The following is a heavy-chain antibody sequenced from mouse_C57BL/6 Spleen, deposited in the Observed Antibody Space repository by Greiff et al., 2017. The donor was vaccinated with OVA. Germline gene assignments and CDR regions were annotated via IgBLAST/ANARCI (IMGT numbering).Heavy chain of an antibody. CDR2: INPNNGGT. CDR3: ARIDGPYSMDY. J-gene: IGHJ4*01. V-gene: IGHV1-18*01. CDR1: GYTFTDYN. D-gene: IGHD2-3*01. Sequence: EVQLQQSGPELVKPGASVKIPCKASGYTFTDYNMDWVKQSHGKSLEWIGDINPNNGGTIYNQKFKGKATLPVDTSSSTAYMELRSLTSADTAVYYCARIDGPYSMDYWGQGTSVTVSS.